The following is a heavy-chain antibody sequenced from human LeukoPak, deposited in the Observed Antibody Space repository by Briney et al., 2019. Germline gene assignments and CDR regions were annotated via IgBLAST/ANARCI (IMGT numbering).Heavy chain of an antibody. D-gene: IGHD1-26*01. J-gene: IGHJ2*01. CDR2: INPNSGGT. Sequence: GASVKVSCKASGYTFTAYYMHWVRQAPGQGPEWMGWINPNSGGTDYAQKFQGRVTMTRDTSISTAYMELSSLTSDDTAVYYCARVAGAKLIPAVWYFDLWGRGTLVTVSS. CDR3: ARVAGAKLIPAVWYFDL. V-gene: IGHV1-2*02. CDR1: GYTFTAYY.